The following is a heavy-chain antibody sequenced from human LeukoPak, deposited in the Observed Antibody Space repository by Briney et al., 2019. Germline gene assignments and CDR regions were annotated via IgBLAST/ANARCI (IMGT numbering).Heavy chain of an antibody. Sequence: GGSLRLSCAASGLTVSSNCMSWVRQAPGKGLEWVSFIYSGGSTYYKDSVKGRFTISRDNSNNTLYLQMNSLRAEDTAVYYCARRAGDYSHPYDYWGQGILVTVSS. J-gene: IGHJ4*02. CDR3: ARRAGDYSHPYDY. CDR2: IYSGGST. CDR1: GLTVSSNC. D-gene: IGHD3-22*01. V-gene: IGHV3-53*01.